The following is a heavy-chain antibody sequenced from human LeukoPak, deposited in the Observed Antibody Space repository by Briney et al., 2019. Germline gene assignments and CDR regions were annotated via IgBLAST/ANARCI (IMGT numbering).Heavy chain of an antibody. CDR2: IRYDGSNK. J-gene: IGHJ6*03. V-gene: IGHV3-30*02. CDR3: AKSINYYYYYMDV. D-gene: IGHD2-21*01. CDR1: GFIFSSCG. Sequence: GGSLRLSCAAAGFIFSSCGMHWVRQAPGKGPEWVAFIRYDGSNKQYADSVKGRFTISRDNSENTLYLQMNSLRAEDTAVYYCAKSINYYYYYMDVWGKGTTVTVSS.